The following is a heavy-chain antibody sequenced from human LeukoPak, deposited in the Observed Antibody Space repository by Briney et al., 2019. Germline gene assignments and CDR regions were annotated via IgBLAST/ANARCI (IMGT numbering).Heavy chain of an antibody. D-gene: IGHD3-22*01. V-gene: IGHV3-21*01. CDR1: GFTFGTYT. J-gene: IGHJ4*02. CDR2: INSGSTTR. Sequence: GGSLRLSCAASGFTFGTYTMNWARQAPGKGLEWVSSINSGSTTRHYADSVKDRFTISRDNALNSLYLQMNSLRADDAAVYYCLRGDSRDYWGQGTLVTVSS. CDR3: LRGDSRDY.